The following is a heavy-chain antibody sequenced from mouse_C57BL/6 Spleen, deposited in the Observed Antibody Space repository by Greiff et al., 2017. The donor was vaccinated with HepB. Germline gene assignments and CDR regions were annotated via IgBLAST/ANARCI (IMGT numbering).Heavy chain of an antibody. CDR3: ARLREFITAIVRYFDV. CDR2: ISSGGSYT. J-gene: IGHJ1*03. D-gene: IGHD1-1*01. V-gene: IGHV5-6*01. CDR1: GFTFSSYG. Sequence: EVMLVESGGDLVKPGGSLKLSCAASGFTFSSYGMSWVRQTPDKRLEWVATISSGGSYTYYPDSVKGQFNISRENAKNTLYLQMSSLKSEDTAMYYCARLREFITAIVRYFDVWGTGTTVTVSS.